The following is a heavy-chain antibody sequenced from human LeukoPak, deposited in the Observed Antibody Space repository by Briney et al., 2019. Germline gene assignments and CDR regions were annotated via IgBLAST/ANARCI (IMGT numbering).Heavy chain of an antibody. Sequence: SETLSLTCTVSGYAITSGGFSWNWIRQPPGKGLEWIGCIYDRGPAYYNPSLKSRVTISVDTSKNHFSLKLSSVTAADTAVYYCARRVHYYDTSGYSYYFDYWGQGTLVTVSS. CDR2: IYDRGPA. J-gene: IGHJ4*02. CDR1: GYAITSGGFS. CDR3: ARRVHYYDTSGYSYYFDY. D-gene: IGHD3-22*01. V-gene: IGHV4-30-2*01.